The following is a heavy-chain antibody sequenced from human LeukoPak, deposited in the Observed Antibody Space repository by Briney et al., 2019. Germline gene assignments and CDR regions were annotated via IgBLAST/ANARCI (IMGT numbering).Heavy chain of an antibody. CDR1: GFAFSAFA. CDR3: ARDLPPLDY. J-gene: IGHJ4*02. CDR2: TSYDESNK. V-gene: IGHV3-30-3*01. Sequence: GGSLRLSCTASGFAFSAFAMHWVRQAPGKGLEWVALTSYDESNKRYADSVKGRYTISRDNSKSTLYLQMNSLRVEDTAIYYCARDLPPLDYWGQGTLVTVSS.